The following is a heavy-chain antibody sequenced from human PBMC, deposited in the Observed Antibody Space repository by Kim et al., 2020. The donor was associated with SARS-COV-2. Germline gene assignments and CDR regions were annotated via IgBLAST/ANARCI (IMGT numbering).Heavy chain of an antibody. V-gene: IGHV3-66*01. CDR1: GFTVSSNY. CDR3: ARTGADSGYLDY. J-gene: IGHJ4*02. Sequence: GGSLRLSCAASGFTVSSNYMSWVRQAPGKGLEWVSGIYSGGSTYYADSVKGRFTISRDNSKNTLYLQMNSLRAEDTAVYYCARTGADSGYLDYWGQGTLVTVSS. D-gene: IGHD1-26*01. CDR2: IYSGGST.